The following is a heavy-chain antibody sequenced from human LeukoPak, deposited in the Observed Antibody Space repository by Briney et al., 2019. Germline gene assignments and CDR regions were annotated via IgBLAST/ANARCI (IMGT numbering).Heavy chain of an antibody. Sequence: GGSLRLSCAASGFTFSSYGMHWVRQAPGKGLEWVSSISSSSSYIYYADSVKGRFTISRDNAKNSLYLQMNSLRAEDTAVYYCARDTGYYYGSGSYGDWGQGTLVTVSS. CDR1: GFTFSSYG. J-gene: IGHJ4*02. D-gene: IGHD3-10*01. CDR3: ARDTGYYYGSGSYGD. V-gene: IGHV3-21*01. CDR2: ISSSSSYI.